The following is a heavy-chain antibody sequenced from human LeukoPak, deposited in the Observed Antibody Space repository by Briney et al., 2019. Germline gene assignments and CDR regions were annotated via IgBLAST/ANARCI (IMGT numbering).Heavy chain of an antibody. CDR3: ARALGVRGAIDY. V-gene: IGHV4-61*05. D-gene: IGHD3-10*01. Sequence: PSETLSLTCTVSGGSISSSSYYWGWIRQPPGKGLEWIGYIYYSGSTNYNPSLKSRVTISVDTSKNQFSLKLSSVTAADTAVYYCARALGVRGAIDYWGQGTLVTVSS. CDR2: IYYSGST. J-gene: IGHJ4*02. CDR1: GGSISSSSYY.